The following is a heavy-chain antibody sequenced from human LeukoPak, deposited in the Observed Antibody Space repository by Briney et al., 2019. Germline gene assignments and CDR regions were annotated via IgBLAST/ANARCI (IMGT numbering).Heavy chain of an antibody. D-gene: IGHD5-12*01. Sequence: GRSLRLSCAASGFTFSSYGMHWVRQAPGKGLEWVAVIWYDGSNKYYADSVKGRFTISRDNSKNTLYLQMNSLRPEDTAVYYCGRDRGWLRSVDYWGQGTLVTVSS. CDR2: IWYDGSNK. V-gene: IGHV3-33*01. CDR1: GFTFSSYG. J-gene: IGHJ4*02. CDR3: GRDRGWLRSVDY.